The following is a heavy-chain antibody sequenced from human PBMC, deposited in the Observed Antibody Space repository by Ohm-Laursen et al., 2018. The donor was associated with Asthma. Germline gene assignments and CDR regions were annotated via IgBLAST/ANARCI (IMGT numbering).Heavy chain of an antibody. D-gene: IGHD1-26*01. Sequence: SLRLSCAVSGYTFSRYSIHWVRQVPGKGLEWVASISTASSFIYYADSVRGRFTTSRDNANDLVYLQMHDLRAEDTALYYCARIGPEWELPGREYSLHHWGQGTQVTVSS. CDR2: ISTASSFI. J-gene: IGHJ1*01. CDR3: ARIGPEWELPGREYSLHH. V-gene: IGHV3-21*01. CDR1: GYTFSRYS.